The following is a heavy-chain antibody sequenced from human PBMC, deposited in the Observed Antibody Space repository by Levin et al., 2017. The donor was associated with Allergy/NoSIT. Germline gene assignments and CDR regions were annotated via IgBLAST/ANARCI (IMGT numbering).Heavy chain of an antibody. Sequence: GGSLRLSCAASGFTFSSYGMHWVRQAPGKGLEWVAVISYDGSNKYYADSVKGRFTISRDNSKNTLYLQMNSLRAEDTAVYYCAKDHRFQLWFSFDYWGQGTLVTVSS. D-gene: IGHD5-18*01. CDR1: GFTFSSYG. J-gene: IGHJ4*02. CDR2: ISYDGSNK. CDR3: AKDHRFQLWFSFDY. V-gene: IGHV3-30*18.